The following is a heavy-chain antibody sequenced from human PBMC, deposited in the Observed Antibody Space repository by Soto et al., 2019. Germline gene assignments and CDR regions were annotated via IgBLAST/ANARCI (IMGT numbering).Heavy chain of an antibody. CDR3: ARAVLGSAGGAFDI. CDR2: LIPISGTA. CDR1: GGTLSSYA. D-gene: IGHD3-10*01. V-gene: IGHV1-69*13. Sequence: SVKVSCKASGGTLSSYAISWVRQAPLQGLEWMGGLIPISGTANPAQKFQGRVTITVDESTSTAYMERSSLRSEDTAVYYCARAVLGSAGGAFDISGQGAIVTVAS. J-gene: IGHJ3*02.